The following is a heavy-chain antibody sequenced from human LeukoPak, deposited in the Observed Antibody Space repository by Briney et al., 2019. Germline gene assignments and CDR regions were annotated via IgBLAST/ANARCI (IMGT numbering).Heavy chain of an antibody. J-gene: IGHJ2*01. CDR1: GDSVSSNSAA. CDR3: AQGKWYFGL. V-gene: IGHV6-1*01. Sequence: SQTLSLTCAISGDSVSSNSAAWNRIRQSPSRGLEWLGRAYYRSKWYNDYAVSVKSRITINPDTSKNQFSLQLNSVTPEDTAVYYCAQGKWYFGLWGRGTLVTVSS. CDR2: AYYRSKWYN.